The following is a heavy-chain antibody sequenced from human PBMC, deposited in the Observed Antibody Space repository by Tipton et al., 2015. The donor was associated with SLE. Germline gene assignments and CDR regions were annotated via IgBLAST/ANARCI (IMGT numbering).Heavy chain of an antibody. CDR1: GYTFTSYY. CDR3: ARGRRMITFGGVIADAFDI. CDR2: INPSGGST. D-gene: IGHD3-16*02. V-gene: IGHV1-46*01. J-gene: IGHJ3*02. Sequence: QSGAEVKKPGASVKVSCKASGYTFTSYYMHWVRQAPGQGLEWMGIINPSGGSTSYAQKFQGRVTMTRDTSTSTVYMELSSLRSEDTAVYYCARGRRMITFGGVIADAFDIWGQGTMVTVSS.